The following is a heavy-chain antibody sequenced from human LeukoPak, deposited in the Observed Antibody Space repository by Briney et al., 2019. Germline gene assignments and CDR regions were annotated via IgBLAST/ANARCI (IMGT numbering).Heavy chain of an antibody. CDR2: ITGSGST. CDR1: GFSFNSFA. D-gene: IGHD3-10*01. J-gene: IGHJ4*02. CDR3: ARDGWDY. Sequence: PGGSLRLSCAASGFSFNSFAMSWVRQAPGKGLEWVSGITGSGSTYYADSVKGRFTISRDNSKNTVYLQMNSLKAEDTAVYYCARDGWDYWGQGTLVTVSS. V-gene: IGHV3-23*01.